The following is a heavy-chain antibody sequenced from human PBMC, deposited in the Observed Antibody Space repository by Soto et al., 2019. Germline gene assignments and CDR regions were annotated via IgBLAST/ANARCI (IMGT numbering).Heavy chain of an antibody. J-gene: IGHJ4*02. D-gene: IGHD6-19*01. CDR3: ARLYTSGWYLDH. V-gene: IGHV3-48*02. CDR1: GFTFSSYS. Sequence: EVQLVESGGGLVQPGGSLRLSCAASGFTFSSYSMKWVRQAPGKGLEWVSYITRSSSPIYYADSVKGQFTTSRDNGKNSLYLQMNNLRDEDTAVYYCARLYTSGWYLDHWGQGTLVTVSS. CDR2: ITRSSSPI.